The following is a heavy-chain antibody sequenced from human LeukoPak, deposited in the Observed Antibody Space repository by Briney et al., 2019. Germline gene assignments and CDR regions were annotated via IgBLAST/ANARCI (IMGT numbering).Heavy chain of an antibody. V-gene: IGHV3-66*02. CDR2: MYPGGSV. CDR1: GFTLNTND. Sequence: AGGSLRLSCAASGFTLNTNDMNWVRQPPGKGLEWVSLMYPGGSVYYTDSVKGRFTVSRDMSKNMMFLQMNTLRPDDTALYYCVRQGPGDNCRWGQGTLVTVSS. J-gene: IGHJ4*01. D-gene: IGHD4-23*01. CDR3: VRQGPGDNCR.